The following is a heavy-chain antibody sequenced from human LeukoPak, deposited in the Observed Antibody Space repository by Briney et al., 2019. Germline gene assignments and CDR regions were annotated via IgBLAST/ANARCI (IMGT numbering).Heavy chain of an antibody. D-gene: IGHD1-26*01. J-gene: IGHJ6*03. Sequence: GGSLRLSCAASGFTFSSYAMHWVHQAPGKGLEWVAVISYDGSNKYYADSVKGRFTISRDNSKNTLYLQMNSLRAEDTAVYYCAREGSYYYYYMDVWGKGTTVTVSS. CDR1: GFTFSSYA. V-gene: IGHV3-30*01. CDR2: ISYDGSNK. CDR3: AREGSYYYYYMDV.